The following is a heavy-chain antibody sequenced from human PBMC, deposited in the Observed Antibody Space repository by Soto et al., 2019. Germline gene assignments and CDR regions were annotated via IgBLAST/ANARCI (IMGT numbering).Heavy chain of an antibody. V-gene: IGHV4-38-2*01. CDR1: GYSIRSGYY. J-gene: IGHJ6*02. D-gene: IGHD6-13*01. CDR2: IYHTGST. Sequence: PSETLSLTCVVSGYSIRSGYYWGWIRQPPGKGLEWIGSIYHTGSTYFNPSLKSRVTISVDTSKNQLSLKLGSVTAADSAVYYCARAPATGTSPVYYGLDVWGQGTTVTVSS. CDR3: ARAPATGTSPVYYGLDV.